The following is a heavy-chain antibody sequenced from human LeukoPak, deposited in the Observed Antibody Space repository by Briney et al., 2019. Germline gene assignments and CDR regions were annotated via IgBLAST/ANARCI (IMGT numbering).Heavy chain of an antibody. CDR2: ISSSGSTI. D-gene: IGHD2-21*01. CDR3: GRLRGPRWLLLPFWFDS. J-gene: IGHJ5*01. V-gene: IGHV3-48*01. CDR1: GFTFGDYA. Sequence: GGSLRLSCTASGFTFGDYAMSWVRQAPGKGLEWVSYISSSGSTIYYADSVKGRFTISRDNSKNTLYLQMNSLRAEDTAVYYFGRLRGPRWLLLPFWFDSWGKGTLVTVSS.